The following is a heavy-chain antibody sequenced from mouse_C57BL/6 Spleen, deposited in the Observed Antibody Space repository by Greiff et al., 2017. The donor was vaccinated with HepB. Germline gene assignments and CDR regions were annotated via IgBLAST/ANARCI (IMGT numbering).Heavy chain of an antibody. CDR3: ARGGFFTTVVPLAMDY. V-gene: IGHV1-19*01. CDR1: GYTFTDYY. CDR2: INPYNGGT. Sequence: EVQLQQSGPVLVKPGASVKMSCKASGYTFTDYYMNWVKQSHGKSLEWIGVINPYNGGTSYNQKFKGKATLTVDKSSSTAYMEFNSLTSEDSAVYYCARGGFFTTVVPLAMDYWGQGTSVTVSS. J-gene: IGHJ4*01. D-gene: IGHD1-1*01.